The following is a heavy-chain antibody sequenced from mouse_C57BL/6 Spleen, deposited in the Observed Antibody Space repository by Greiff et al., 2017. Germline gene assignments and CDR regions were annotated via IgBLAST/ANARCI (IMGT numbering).Heavy chain of an antibody. CDR2: FHPYNDDT. CDR3: ARGASNYRDYYAMDY. Sequence: VKLMESGAELVKPGASVKMSCKASGYTFTTYPIEWMKQNHGKSLEWIGNFHPYNDDTKYNEKFKGKATLTVEKSSSTVYLELSRLTSDDSAVYYCARGASNYRDYYAMDYWGQGTSVTVSS. CDR1: GYTFTTYP. V-gene: IGHV1-47*01. J-gene: IGHJ4*01. D-gene: IGHD2-5*01.